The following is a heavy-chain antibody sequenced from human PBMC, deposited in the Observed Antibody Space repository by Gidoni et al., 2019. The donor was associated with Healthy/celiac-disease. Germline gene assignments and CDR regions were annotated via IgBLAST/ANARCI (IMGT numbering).Heavy chain of an antibody. CDR3: ARARGASYYYDSSGYGAFDI. CDR1: GGTFSSYA. V-gene: IGHV1-69*19. D-gene: IGHD3-22*01. CDR2: IIPRFGTA. J-gene: IGHJ3*02. Sequence: QVQLVQSGAEVKKPGSSVKVSCKASGGTFSSYAISWVRQAPGQGLEWMGGIIPRFGTANYAQKFQGRVTITEDESTSTAYMELSSLRSEDTAVYYCARARGASYYYDSSGYGAFDIWGQGTMVTVSS.